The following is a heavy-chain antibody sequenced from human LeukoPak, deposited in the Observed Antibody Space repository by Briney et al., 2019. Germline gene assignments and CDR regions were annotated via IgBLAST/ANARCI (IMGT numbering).Heavy chain of an antibody. Sequence: GGSLRLSCAASGFTFSSYWMSWVRQAPGKGLEWVANIKQDGSEKYYVDSVKGRFTISRDNAKNSLYLQMNSLRAEDTAVYYCARTYYYDFWSGYYGSFDYWGQGTLVTVSS. CDR2: IKQDGSEK. D-gene: IGHD3-3*01. J-gene: IGHJ4*02. CDR1: GFTFSSYW. V-gene: IGHV3-7*01. CDR3: ARTYYYDFWSGYYGSFDY.